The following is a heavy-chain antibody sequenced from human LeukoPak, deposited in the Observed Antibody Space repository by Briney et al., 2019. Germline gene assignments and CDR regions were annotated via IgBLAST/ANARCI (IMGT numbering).Heavy chain of an antibody. J-gene: IGHJ4*02. D-gene: IGHD3-10*01. V-gene: IGHV3-30*02. CDR2: IRYDGTNQ. CDR1: GFTFSSYA. CDR3: ARDSSITMVRGDY. Sequence: GGSLRLSCAASGFTFSSYAMHWVRQAPGRGLEWVSFIRYDGTNQYYTDSVKGRFTISRDNSKNTLFLQMNSLRAEDTAVYYCARDSSITMVRGDYWGQGTLVTVSS.